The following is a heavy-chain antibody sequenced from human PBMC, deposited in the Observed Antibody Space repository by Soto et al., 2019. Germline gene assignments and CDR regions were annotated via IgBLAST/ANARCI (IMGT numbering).Heavy chain of an antibody. CDR3: AREAIIVIAAPEYYFDY. CDR1: GFDVSNTD. J-gene: IGHJ4*02. CDR2: IYSGGYT. V-gene: IGHV3-66*01. Sequence: EVQLVESGGDLVQRGGSLRLSCAASGFDVSNTDMSWVRQAPGKGLEWVSVIYSGGYTNYADSVKGRFIASRDSPKNTLYLQMDSLRAEDTAVYYCAREAIIVIAAPEYYFDYRGQGTLVTVSS. D-gene: IGHD3-22*01.